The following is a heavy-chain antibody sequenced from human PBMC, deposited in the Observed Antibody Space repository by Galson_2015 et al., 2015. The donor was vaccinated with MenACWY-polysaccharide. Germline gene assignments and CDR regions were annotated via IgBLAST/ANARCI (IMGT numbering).Heavy chain of an antibody. Sequence: CAASGFTFSTYWMHWVRQAPGKGLVWVSRIKSDGSSTNYADSVKGRFTISRDNAKNTLYLQMNSLRAEDTALYYCARGYSAYDWGQGTLVTVSA. V-gene: IGHV3-74*01. CDR2: IKSDGSST. J-gene: IGHJ4*02. D-gene: IGHD5-12*01. CDR1: GFTFSTYW. CDR3: ARGYSAYD.